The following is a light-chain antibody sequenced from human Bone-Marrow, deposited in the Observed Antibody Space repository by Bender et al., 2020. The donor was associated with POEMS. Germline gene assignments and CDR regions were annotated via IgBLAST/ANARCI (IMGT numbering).Light chain of an antibody. V-gene: IGLV1-40*01. Sequence: QSVLTQPPSVSEAPGQRVTISCTGNNSNIGAGYPVHWYQQPPGIAPKLIIYRDNNRPSGVPDRFSGSKSGTSASLAITGLQAEDEADYYCQSYDSSLSVWVFGGGTKLTVL. CDR2: RDN. CDR3: QSYDSSLSVWV. J-gene: IGLJ3*02. CDR1: NSNIGAGYP.